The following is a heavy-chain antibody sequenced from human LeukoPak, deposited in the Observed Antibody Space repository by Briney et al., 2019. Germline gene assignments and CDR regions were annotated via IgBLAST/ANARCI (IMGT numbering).Heavy chain of an antibody. V-gene: IGHV4-38-2*01. CDR2: TYHSGST. CDR3: ARLAVAGPKVDY. D-gene: IGHD6-19*01. Sequence: PSETRSLTCAVSGYSISSGYYWGWIRQPPGKGLEWIGSTYHSGSTYYNPSLKSRVTISVDTSKNQFSLKLSSPAAADTAVYYCARLAVAGPKVDYWGQGTLVTVSS. CDR1: GYSISSGYY. J-gene: IGHJ4*02.